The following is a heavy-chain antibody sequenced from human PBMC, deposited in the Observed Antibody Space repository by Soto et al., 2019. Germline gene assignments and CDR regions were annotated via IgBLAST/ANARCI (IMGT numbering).Heavy chain of an antibody. CDR1: GYSFTSYW. V-gene: IGHV5-51*01. CDR3: ARRRTPSTLYGMDV. Sequence: GGSLKISCKGSGYSFTSYWIGWVRQMPGKGLEWMGIIYPGYSDTRYSPSFQGQVTISAAKPISTAYRQWSSLKASDTAMYYCARRRTPSTLYGMDVCGQGTTVTVSS. CDR2: IYPGYSDT. D-gene: IGHD1-7*01. J-gene: IGHJ6*02.